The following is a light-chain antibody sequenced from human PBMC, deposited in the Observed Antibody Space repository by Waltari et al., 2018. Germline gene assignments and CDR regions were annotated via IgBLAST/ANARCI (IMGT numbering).Light chain of an antibody. CDR1: SSDVGGYKY. CDR2: EVT. V-gene: IGLV2-14*01. J-gene: IGLJ1*01. Sequence: QSALTQPASVSGSPGQSITLSCSGTSSDVGGYKYVSWYQHHPGKAPKLMIYEVTNRPSGVSNRFSGSKSGNTASLTISGLQAEDEADYYCSSYTSSSSLGGVFGTGTKVTVL. CDR3: SSYTSSSSLGGV.